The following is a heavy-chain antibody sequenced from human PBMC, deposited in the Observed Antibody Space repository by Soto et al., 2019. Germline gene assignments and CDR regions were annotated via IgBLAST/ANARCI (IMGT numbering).Heavy chain of an antibody. CDR1: GLPVAGSY. D-gene: IGHD3-10*01. Sequence: GGSLGLPCVASGLPVAGSYMAWVRQAPGKGLEWASVIYNDGTTYYSQSVEGRFTISRDTSKNTLYLQMDRLRDEDTAVYYCVRPLPSGQTHARDVWGQGTTVTVSS. CDR3: VRPLPSGQTHARDV. V-gene: IGHV3-53*01. CDR2: IYNDGTT. J-gene: IGHJ6*02.